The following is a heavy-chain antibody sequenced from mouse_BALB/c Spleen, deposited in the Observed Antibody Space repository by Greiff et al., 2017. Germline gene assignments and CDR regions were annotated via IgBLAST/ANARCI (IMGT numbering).Heavy chain of an antibody. CDR1: GFTFSSFG. J-gene: IGHJ4*01. CDR2: ISSGSSTI. Sequence: EVQLVESGGGLVQPGGSRKLSCAASGFTFSSFGMHWVRQAPEKGLEWVAYISSGSSTIYYADTVKGRFTISRDNPKNTLFLQMTSLRSEDTAMYYCARSGIYYGNFYAMDYWGQGTSVTVSS. CDR3: ARSGIYYGNFYAMDY. V-gene: IGHV5-17*02. D-gene: IGHD2-1*01.